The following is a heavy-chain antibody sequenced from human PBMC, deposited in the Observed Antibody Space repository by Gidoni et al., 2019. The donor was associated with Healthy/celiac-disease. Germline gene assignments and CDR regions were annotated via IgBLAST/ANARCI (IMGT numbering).Heavy chain of an antibody. CDR2: IWYDGSNK. J-gene: IGHJ4*02. CDR3: ARDCSSTSCFDY. V-gene: IGHV3-33*01. Sequence: QVQLVESGVGVVQPGRSLRRSCASSGFTFSSYVMHWVRQAPGKGLEWVAVIWYDGSNKYYADSVKGRFTISRDNSKNTMYLQMNSLRAEDTAVYYCARDCSSTSCFDYWGQGTLVTVSS. D-gene: IGHD2-2*01. CDR1: GFTFSSYV.